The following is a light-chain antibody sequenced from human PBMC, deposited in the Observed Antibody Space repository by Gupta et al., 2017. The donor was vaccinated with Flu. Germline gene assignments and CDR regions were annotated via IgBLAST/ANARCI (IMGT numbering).Light chain of an antibody. CDR3: QSLYRSGGGSV. V-gene: IGLV1-40*01. CDR2: GSA. J-gene: IGLJ1*01. Sequence: VTISCSGIRSSIGAALDVPWCQEQPRAAPTLLICGSANRPSCGPDRFSGSKSVTSASLAITGLQDADDAEYFCQSLYRSGGGSVFETGTKVTVI. CDR1: RSSIGAALD.